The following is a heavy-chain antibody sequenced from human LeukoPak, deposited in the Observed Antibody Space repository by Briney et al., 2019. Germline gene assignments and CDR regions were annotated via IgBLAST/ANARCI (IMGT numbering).Heavy chain of an antibody. V-gene: IGHV3-30-3*01. CDR1: GFPFSSYA. D-gene: IGHD4-17*01. Sequence: GGSLRLSCAASGFPFSSYAMPWVRHAPGKGLEWVALISYDGSNKYYADSVKGRFTISRDNSKNTLYLQMNSLRAEDTAVYYCARDPANTVTTTPRGWGSHDYWGQGTLVTVSS. J-gene: IGHJ4*02. CDR3: ARDPANTVTTTPRGWGSHDY. CDR2: ISYDGSNK.